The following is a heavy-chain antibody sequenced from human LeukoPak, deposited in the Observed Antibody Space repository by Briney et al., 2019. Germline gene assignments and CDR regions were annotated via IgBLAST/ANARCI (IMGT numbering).Heavy chain of an antibody. V-gene: IGHV3-48*01. CDR2: IGIDSGNA. CDR1: GFPFIEYS. J-gene: IGHJ4*02. Sequence: GGSLRLSCTASGFPFIEYSMNWVRQAPGKGLEWISYIGIDSGNAKYADSVRGRFTISADKAKNSLYLQMNSLRVEDTAVYYCARDHNYAFDNWGQGTLVSVAS. CDR3: ARDHNYAFDN. D-gene: IGHD1-1*01.